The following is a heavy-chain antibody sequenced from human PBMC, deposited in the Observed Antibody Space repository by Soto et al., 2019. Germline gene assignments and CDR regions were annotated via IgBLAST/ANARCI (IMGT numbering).Heavy chain of an antibody. V-gene: IGHV4-34*01. CDR1: GGSFSGYY. CDR2: INHSGST. D-gene: IGHD5-18*01. Sequence: SETLSLTCAVYGGSFSGYYWSWIRQPPGKGLEWIGEINHSGSTNYNPSLKSRVTISVDTSKNQFSLKLSSVTAADTAVYYCARTRGYSYGYEYYFDYWGQGTLVTVSS. CDR3: ARTRGYSYGYEYYFDY. J-gene: IGHJ4*02.